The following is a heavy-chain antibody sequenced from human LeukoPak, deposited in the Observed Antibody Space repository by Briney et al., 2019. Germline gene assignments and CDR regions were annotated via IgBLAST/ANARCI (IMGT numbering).Heavy chain of an antibody. V-gene: IGHV4-59*01. CDR2: IYYSGTT. CDR1: GGSISTYY. Sequence: SETLSLTCTVSGGSISTYYWSWIWQPPGEGLEWIGSIYYSGTTNSNPSLKSRATISVDTSKNHLSLKVSSVTAADTAVYYCARGASGTLYDAFDIWGQGTMVTVSS. CDR3: ARGASGTLYDAFDI. J-gene: IGHJ3*02. D-gene: IGHD1-26*01.